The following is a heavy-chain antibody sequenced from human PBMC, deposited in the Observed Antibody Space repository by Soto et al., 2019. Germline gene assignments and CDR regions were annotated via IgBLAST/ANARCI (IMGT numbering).Heavy chain of an antibody. CDR1: GFTFSSYE. J-gene: IGHJ6*02. D-gene: IGHD3-9*01. Sequence: PGGSLRLSCAASGFTFSSYEMNWVRQAPGKGLEWVSKISNSASRIYYADSVKGRFTIYRDNAKNSLFLQMNSLRVEDTAVYYCARDYDILLTGGYYYGMDVWGQGTTVTVSS. CDR3: ARDYDILLTGGYYYGMDV. V-gene: IGHV3-48*03. CDR2: ISNSASRI.